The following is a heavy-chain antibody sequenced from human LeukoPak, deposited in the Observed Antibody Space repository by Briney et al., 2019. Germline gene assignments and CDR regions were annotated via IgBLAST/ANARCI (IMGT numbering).Heavy chain of an antibody. D-gene: IGHD6-6*01. CDR2: ISAYNGNT. CDR3: ARGFSSSEDY. Sequence: ASVKVSYTASDYTFTTYGISWVRQAPGQGLEWMGWISAYNGNTNYAQKLQGRVTMTTDTSTSTAYMELRSLRSDDTAVYYCARGFSSSEDYWGQGTLVTVSS. V-gene: IGHV1-18*01. CDR1: DYTFTTYG. J-gene: IGHJ4*02.